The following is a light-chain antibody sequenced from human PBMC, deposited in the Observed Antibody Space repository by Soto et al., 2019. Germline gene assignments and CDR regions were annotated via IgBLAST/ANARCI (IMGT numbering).Light chain of an antibody. J-gene: IGKJ1*01. CDR2: GAS. Sequence: DILVTQSACALTLKQGERAALSCRASQSVDSNFAWYQQKPGQAPRLLIYGASTRATGIPARLSGSGSGTEFTLTISSPHSEDFAVYCCEQYNNWWTFGQGTKVDIK. V-gene: IGKV3-15*01. CDR3: EQYNNWWT. CDR1: QSVDSN.